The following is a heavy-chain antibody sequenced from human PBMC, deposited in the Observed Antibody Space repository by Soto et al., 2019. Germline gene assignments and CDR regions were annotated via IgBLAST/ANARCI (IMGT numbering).Heavy chain of an antibody. J-gene: IGHJ6*02. Sequence: GGSLRLSCAASGFTFSSYGMHWVRQAPGKGLEWVAVIWYDGSNKYYADSVKGRFTISRDNSKNTLYLQMNSLRAEDTAVYYCAREGYYDSSGYYPFPFYYYGMDVWGQGTTVTVSS. CDR1: GFTFSSYG. V-gene: IGHV3-33*01. CDR3: AREGYYDSSGYYPFPFYYYGMDV. CDR2: IWYDGSNK. D-gene: IGHD3-22*01.